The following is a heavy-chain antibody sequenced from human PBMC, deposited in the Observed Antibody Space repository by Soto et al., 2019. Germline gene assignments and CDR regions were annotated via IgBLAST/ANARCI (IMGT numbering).Heavy chain of an antibody. CDR3: ASVHYAILTAPEFDY. V-gene: IGHV1-69*13. D-gene: IGHD3-9*01. CDR2: IIPIFGTA. J-gene: IGHJ4*02. Sequence: GASVKVSCKASGGTFSSYAISWVRQAPGQGLEWMGGIIPIFGTANYAQKFQGRVTITADESTSTAYMELSSLRSEDTAVYYCASVHYAILTAPEFDYWGQGTLVTV. CDR1: GGTFSSYA.